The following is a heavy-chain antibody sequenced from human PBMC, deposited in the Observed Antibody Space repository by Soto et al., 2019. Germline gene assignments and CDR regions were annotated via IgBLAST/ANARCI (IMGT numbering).Heavy chain of an antibody. CDR3: ARNRDFRTMYWYFDL. V-gene: IGHV1-3*01. J-gene: IGHJ2*01. CDR1: GYTFTSYA. D-gene: IGHD1-7*01. Sequence: ASVKVSCKASGYTFTSYAMHWVRQAPGQRLEWMGWINAGNGNTKYSQKFQGRVTITRDTSASTAYMELSSLRSEDTAVYYCARNRDFRTMYWYFDLWGRGTLVTVSS. CDR2: INAGNGNT.